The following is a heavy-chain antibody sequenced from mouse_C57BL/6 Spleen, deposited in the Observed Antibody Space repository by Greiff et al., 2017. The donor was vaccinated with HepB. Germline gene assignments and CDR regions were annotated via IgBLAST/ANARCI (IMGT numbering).Heavy chain of an antibody. D-gene: IGHD1-1*01. CDR2: INYDGSST. V-gene: IGHV5-16*01. J-gene: IGHJ1*03. CDR1: GFTFSDYY. CDR3: ARSRDYYGSSHWYFDV. Sequence: EVQLQESEGGLVQPGSSMKLSCTASGFTFSDYYMAWVRQVPEKGLEWVANINYDGSSTYYLDSLKSRFIISRDNAKNILYLQMSSLKSEDTATYYCARSRDYYGSSHWYFDVWGTGTSVTVSS.